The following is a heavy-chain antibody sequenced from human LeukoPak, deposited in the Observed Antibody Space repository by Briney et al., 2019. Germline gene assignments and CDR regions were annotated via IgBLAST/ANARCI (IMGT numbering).Heavy chain of an antibody. CDR3: ARDGWL. CDR1: GFTYSSYN. CDR2: ISTSSSIM. D-gene: IGHD5-12*01. Sequence: GGSLRLSCAASGFTYSSYNMNWVRQAPGKGLEWVSYISTSSSIMYYADSVKGRFTISRDNAKNSLYLQMNSLRAEDTAVYYCARDGWLRGQGTLVTVSS. J-gene: IGHJ4*02. V-gene: IGHV3-48*01.